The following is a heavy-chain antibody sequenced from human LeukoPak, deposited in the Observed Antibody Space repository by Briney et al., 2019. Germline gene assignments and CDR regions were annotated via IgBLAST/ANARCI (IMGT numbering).Heavy chain of an antibody. Sequence: LGESLKISCKGSGYSFTSYWISWVRQMPGKGLEWMGRIDPSDSYTNYSPSFQGHVTISADKSISTAYLQWSSLKASDTAMYYCARIGRQLWFYGMDVWGQGTTVTVSS. V-gene: IGHV5-10-1*01. CDR1: GYSFTSYW. CDR2: IDPSDSYT. D-gene: IGHD5-18*01. J-gene: IGHJ6*02. CDR3: ARIGRQLWFYGMDV.